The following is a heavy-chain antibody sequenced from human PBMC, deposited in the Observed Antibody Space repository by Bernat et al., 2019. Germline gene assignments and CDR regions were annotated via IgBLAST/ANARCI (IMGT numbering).Heavy chain of an antibody. J-gene: IGHJ4*02. Sequence: QVQLVQSGAEVKKPGASVKVSCKASGYTFTSYYMHWVRQAPGQGLEWMGIINPSGGSTSYAKKFQGRVTMTRDTSTSTVYMELGSLGSAETAVYYCASAGSRNLDYWGQGTLVTVSS. CDR2: INPSGGST. D-gene: IGHD2-15*01. CDR1: GYTFTSYY. CDR3: ASAGSRNLDY. V-gene: IGHV1-46*01.